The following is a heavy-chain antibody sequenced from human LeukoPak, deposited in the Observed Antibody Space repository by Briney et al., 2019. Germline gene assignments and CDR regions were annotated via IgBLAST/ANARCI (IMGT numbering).Heavy chain of an antibody. D-gene: IGHD4-17*01. J-gene: IGHJ3*02. CDR1: GFTFSSYW. Sequence: PGGSLRLSCAASGFTFSSYWMSWVRQAPGKGLEWVANIKQDGSEKYYVDSVKGRFTISRDNAKNSLYLQMNSLRAEDTAVYYCARAETVNSDDAFDIWGQGTMVTVSS. V-gene: IGHV3-7*01. CDR3: ARAETVNSDDAFDI. CDR2: IKQDGSEK.